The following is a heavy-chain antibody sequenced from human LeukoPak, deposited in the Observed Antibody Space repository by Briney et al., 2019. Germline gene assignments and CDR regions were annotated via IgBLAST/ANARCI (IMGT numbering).Heavy chain of an antibody. V-gene: IGHV3-48*03. J-gene: IGHJ5*02. Sequence: PGGSLRLSCAASGFTFSSYEMNWVRQAPGKGLEWVSYISSSGSTIYYADSVKGRFTISRDNVKNSLYLQMKSLRAEDTAVYYCARGKTSQNIVTRKTYNWFDPWGQGTLVTVSS. CDR1: GFTFSSYE. CDR2: ISSSGSTI. D-gene: IGHD2/OR15-2a*01. CDR3: ARGKTSQNIVTRKTYNWFDP.